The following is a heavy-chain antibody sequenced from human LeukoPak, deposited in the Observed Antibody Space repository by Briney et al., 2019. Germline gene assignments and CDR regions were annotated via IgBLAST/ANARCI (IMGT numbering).Heavy chain of an antibody. CDR3: AKSAIAAAGGFDP. CDR1: GFTFSSYA. CDR2: ISYDGSNK. Sequence: GGSLRLSCAASGFTFSSYAMHWVRQAPGKGLEWVAVISYDGSNKYYADSVKGRFTISRDNSKNTLYLQMNSLRAEDTAVYYCAKSAIAAAGGFDPWGQGTLVTVSS. J-gene: IGHJ5*02. D-gene: IGHD6-13*01. V-gene: IGHV3-30-3*02.